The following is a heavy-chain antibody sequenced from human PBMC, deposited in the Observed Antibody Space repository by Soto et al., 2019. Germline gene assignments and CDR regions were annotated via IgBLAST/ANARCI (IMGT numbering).Heavy chain of an antibody. Sequence: SVKVSCKASGGTFSSYAISWVRQAPGQGLEWMGGIIPIFGTANYAQKFQGRVTITADESTSTAYMELSSLRSEDTAVYYCARSAHYGSGSYLPFDYWGQGTLVTVSS. CDR1: GGTFSSYA. V-gene: IGHV1-69*13. CDR2: IIPIFGTA. CDR3: ARSAHYGSGSYLPFDY. J-gene: IGHJ4*02. D-gene: IGHD3-10*01.